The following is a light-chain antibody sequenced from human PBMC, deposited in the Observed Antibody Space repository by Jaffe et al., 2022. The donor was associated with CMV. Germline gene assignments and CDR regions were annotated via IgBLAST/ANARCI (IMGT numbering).Light chain of an antibody. J-gene: IGLJ3*02. CDR2: ENK. V-gene: IGLV1-51*02. CDR3: GTWDSSLSVWV. Sequence: QSILTQPPSVSAAPGQKVTISCSGSSSNIGNNYVSWYQQLAGTTPKVLIYENKRRPSGIPDRFSGSKSGTSASLGITGLQTGDEAEYYCGTWDSSLSVWVFGGGTKLTVL. CDR1: SSNIGNNY.